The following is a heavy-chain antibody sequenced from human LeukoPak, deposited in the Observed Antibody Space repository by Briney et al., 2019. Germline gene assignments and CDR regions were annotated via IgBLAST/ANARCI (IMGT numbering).Heavy chain of an antibody. CDR1: GGSISSSSYY. CDR2: IYYSGST. CDR3: ARRFPGQWLVRHRPPFDY. J-gene: IGHJ4*02. Sequence: SGTLSLTCTVSGGSISSSSYYWGWIRQPPGKGLEWIGSIYYSGSTYYNPSLKSRVTISVDTSKNQFSLKLSSVTAADTAVYYCARRFPGQWLVRHRPPFDYWGQGTLVTVSS. V-gene: IGHV4-39*07. D-gene: IGHD6-19*01.